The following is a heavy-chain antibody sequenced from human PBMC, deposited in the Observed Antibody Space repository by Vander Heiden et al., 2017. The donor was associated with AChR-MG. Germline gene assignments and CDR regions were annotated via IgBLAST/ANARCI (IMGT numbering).Heavy chain of an antibody. V-gene: IGHV3-30*03. CDR2: KSYDGSIK. Sequence: QVQLEESGGGVVQPGRSLRLSCAASGFTFSSYGMHWFRQAPGKGLQWVAVKSYDGSIKYYADSVKGRFTISRDNPKNTLYLQMNSLRAEDTAVYYCARGTYYDFWSLDYWGQGTLVTVSS. D-gene: IGHD3-3*01. CDR3: ARGTYYDFWSLDY. CDR1: GFTFSSYG. J-gene: IGHJ4*02.